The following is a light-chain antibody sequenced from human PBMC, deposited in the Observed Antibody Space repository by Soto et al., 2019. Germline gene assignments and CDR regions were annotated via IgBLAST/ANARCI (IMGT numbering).Light chain of an antibody. CDR3: QQYGGALPYT. V-gene: IGKV3-20*01. CDR1: QTVRNSY. CDR2: GVS. J-gene: IGKJ2*01. Sequence: EIVLTQSPGTLSLSPGERATLSCRASQTVRNSYLAWYQQKPGQAPRLLIYGVSARATGIPDRFSGSGSGTDFTLTIGRLEPEDFAVFYCQQYGGALPYTFGQGTKLEIK.